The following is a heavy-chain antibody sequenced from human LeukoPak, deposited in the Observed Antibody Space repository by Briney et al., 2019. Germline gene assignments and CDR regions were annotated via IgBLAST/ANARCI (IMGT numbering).Heavy chain of an antibody. CDR1: GFTFSSYA. CDR2: ISYDGSNK. V-gene: IGHV3-30-3*01. J-gene: IGHJ4*02. Sequence: GGSLRLSCAASGFTFSSYAMHWVRQAPGKGLEWVAVISYDGSNKYYADSVKGRFTISRDNSKNTLYLQMNSLRAEDTAVYYCARSPTMIVVVTTTSYFDYWGQGTLVTVSS. CDR3: ARSPTMIVVVTTTSYFDY. D-gene: IGHD3-22*01.